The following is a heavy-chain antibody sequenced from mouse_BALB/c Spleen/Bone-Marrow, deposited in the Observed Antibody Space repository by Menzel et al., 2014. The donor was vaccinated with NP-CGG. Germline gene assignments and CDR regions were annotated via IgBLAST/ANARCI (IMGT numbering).Heavy chain of an antibody. Sequence: QVQLKESGPEVVRPGVSVKLSCKGSGYTFTAYAMHWEKQSHAESLEWIGLISTYSGNTHYNQDFKGKATMTVDKSSSTAYMELARLTSEDSAIYYCARNFYGSSYFDYWGQGTTLTVSS. V-gene: IGHV1-67*01. J-gene: IGHJ2*01. CDR1: GYTFTAYA. CDR2: ISTYSGNT. CDR3: ARNFYGSSYFDY. D-gene: IGHD1-1*01.